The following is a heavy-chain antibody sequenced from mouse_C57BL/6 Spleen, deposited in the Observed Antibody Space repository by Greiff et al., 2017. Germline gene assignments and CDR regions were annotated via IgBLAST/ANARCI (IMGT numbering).Heavy chain of an antibody. D-gene: IGHD2-3*01. Sequence: VQLQQPGAELVKPGASVKMSCKASGYTFTSYWITWVKQRPGQGLEWIGDIYPGSGSTNYNEKFKSKATLTVDTSSSTAYMQLSSLTSEDSAVYYCARYGGYYEREDDGGQGTTLTGSS. CDR2: IYPGSGST. J-gene: IGHJ2*01. CDR3: ARYGGYYEREDD. CDR1: GYTFTSYW. V-gene: IGHV1-55*01.